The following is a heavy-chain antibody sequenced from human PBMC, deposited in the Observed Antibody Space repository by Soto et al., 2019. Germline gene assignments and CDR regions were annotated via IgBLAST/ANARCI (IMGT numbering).Heavy chain of an antibody. Sequence: SETLSLTCTVSGGSISGYYWSWIRQPPGKGLEYIGYIYYRGSTNYNPSLKSRVTMSVDASRNLFSLKVNSVTAADTAVYYCARQQLLPYYYSLDVWGQGTTVTVSS. CDR2: IYYRGST. D-gene: IGHD6-13*01. J-gene: IGHJ6*02. CDR3: ARQQLLPYYYSLDV. CDR1: GGSISGYY. V-gene: IGHV4-59*01.